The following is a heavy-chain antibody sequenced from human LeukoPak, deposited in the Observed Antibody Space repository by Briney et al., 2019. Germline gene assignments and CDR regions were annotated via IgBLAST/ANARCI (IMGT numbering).Heavy chain of an antibody. V-gene: IGHV4-39*07. CDR2: INHSGST. CDR1: GGSISSSGSY. J-gene: IGHJ5*02. CDR3: ARQHSSSWALFDP. D-gene: IGHD6-13*01. Sequence: PSETLSLTCTVSGGSISSSGSYWGWIRQPPGKGLEWIGEINHSGSTNYNPSLKSRVTISVDPSKNQFSLKLSSVTAADTAVYYCARQHSSSWALFDPWGQGTLVTVSS.